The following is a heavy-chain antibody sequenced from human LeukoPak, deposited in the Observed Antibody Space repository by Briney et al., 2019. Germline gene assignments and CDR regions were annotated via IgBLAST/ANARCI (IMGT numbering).Heavy chain of an antibody. CDR3: ASPFNYYDSSGYHLFDY. D-gene: IGHD3-22*01. V-gene: IGHV3-30*02. J-gene: IGHJ4*02. CDR2: MRYDGSNK. Sequence: GGSLRLSCAASEFSVGSNYMTWVRQAPGKGLEWVAFMRYDGSNKYYADSVKGRFTISRDNSKNTLYLQMNSLRAEDTAVYYCASPFNYYDSSGYHLFDYWGQGTLVTVSS. CDR1: EFSVGSNY.